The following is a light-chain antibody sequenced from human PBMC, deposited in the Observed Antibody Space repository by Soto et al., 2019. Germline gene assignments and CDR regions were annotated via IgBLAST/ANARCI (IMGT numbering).Light chain of an antibody. CDR3: QQYGSSPLFT. CDR2: GAS. V-gene: IGKV3-20*01. J-gene: IGKJ3*01. CDR1: QSVSSSY. Sequence: EIVLTQSPGTLSLSPGERATLSCRASQSVSSSYLAWYQQKPGQAPRLLIYGASSRATGIPDWFSGSGSGTDFALTISRLEPEDCAVYYCQQYGSSPLFTFGPGTKVDIK.